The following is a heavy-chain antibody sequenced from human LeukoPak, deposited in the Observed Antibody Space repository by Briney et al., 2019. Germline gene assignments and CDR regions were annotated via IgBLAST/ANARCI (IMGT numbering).Heavy chain of an antibody. J-gene: IGHJ4*02. CDR1: GYSFTNYW. V-gene: IGHV5-51*01. Sequence: GESLKISCQGSGYSFTNYWIVWVRQMPGQGLEYMGIIHPGDPNTKYSPSFEGQVIISVDKSISTAYLQWSSLKASDSAIYYCARRRGDTVAGPDYWGQGTLVTVSS. CDR2: IHPGDPNT. D-gene: IGHD6-19*01. CDR3: ARRRGDTVAGPDY.